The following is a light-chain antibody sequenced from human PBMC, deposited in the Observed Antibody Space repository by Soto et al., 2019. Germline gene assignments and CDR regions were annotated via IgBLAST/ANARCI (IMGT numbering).Light chain of an antibody. V-gene: IGKV3-20*01. CDR1: QSVSSNY. CDR2: CAS. J-gene: IGKJ1*01. Sequence: EVMLTQSPGTLSLSPGERATLSCRASQSVSSNYLAWYQQKSGQAPRLLIYCASNRATGIPDRFSGSGSGKDFTQTIRRLEPYDFAVYYCQQYDTSPRTFGQGTKGEVK. CDR3: QQYDTSPRT.